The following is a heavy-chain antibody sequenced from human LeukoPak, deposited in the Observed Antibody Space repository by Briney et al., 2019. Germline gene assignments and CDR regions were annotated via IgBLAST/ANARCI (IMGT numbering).Heavy chain of an antibody. D-gene: IGHD6-19*01. J-gene: IGHJ5*02. CDR3: VRGRYSSGWFKDKNWFDP. CDR2: ISYSGRT. Sequence: SETLSLTCTVSGGSISSSSYFWAWIRQPPGKGLEWTGSISYSGRTYYNPSLRSRLTISVDSSKNQFSLKLSSVTAADTAVYYCVRGRYSSGWFKDKNWFDPWGQGIPVTVSS. CDR1: GGSISSSSYF. V-gene: IGHV4-39*07.